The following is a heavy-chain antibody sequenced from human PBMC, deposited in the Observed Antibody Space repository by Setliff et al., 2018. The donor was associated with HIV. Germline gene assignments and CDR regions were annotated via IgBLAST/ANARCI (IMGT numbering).Heavy chain of an antibody. CDR2: IIPIFDTA. CDR1: GGTFSNYA. CDR3: ARSRHVWGSYRDRNNWFDP. Sequence: SVKVSCKASGGTFSNYAFTWVRQAPGQGLEWMGGIIPIFDTANYAQKFQGRVTITADESTSTAYMELSSLRSEDTAVYYCARSRHVWGSYRDRNNWFDPWGQGTLVTVSS. J-gene: IGHJ5*02. V-gene: IGHV1-69*13. D-gene: IGHD3-16*02.